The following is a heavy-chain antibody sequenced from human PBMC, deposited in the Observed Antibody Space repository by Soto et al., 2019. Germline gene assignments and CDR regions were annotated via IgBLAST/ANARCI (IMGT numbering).Heavy chain of an antibody. D-gene: IGHD2-15*01. CDR2: ISGSGGST. CDR3: AKDLPLVGYCSGGSCFRGFDY. CDR1: GFTFSSYA. V-gene: IGHV3-23*01. J-gene: IGHJ4*02. Sequence: GGSLRLSCAASGFTFSSYAMSWVRQAPGKGLEWVSAISGSGGSTYYADSVKGRFTISRDNSKNTLYLQMNSLRAEDTAVYYCAKDLPLVGYCSGGSCFRGFDYWGQGTLVTVSS.